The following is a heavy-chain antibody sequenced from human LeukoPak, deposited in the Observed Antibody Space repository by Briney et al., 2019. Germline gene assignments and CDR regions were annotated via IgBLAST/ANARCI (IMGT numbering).Heavy chain of an antibody. CDR1: GGSISSSNYY. D-gene: IGHD5-18*01. CDR3: ANSGYSYGSDY. Sequence: SETLSLTCTVSGGSISSSNYYWGWIRQPPGKGLEWIGSIYYSGSTYYNPSLKSRVTISVDTSKNQFSLKLSSVTAADTAVYYCANSGYSYGSDYWGQGTLVTVSS. J-gene: IGHJ4*02. CDR2: IYYSGST. V-gene: IGHV4-39*01.